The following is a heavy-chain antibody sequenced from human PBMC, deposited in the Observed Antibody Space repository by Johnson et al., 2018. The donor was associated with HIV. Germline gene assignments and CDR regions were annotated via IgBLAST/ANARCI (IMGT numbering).Heavy chain of an antibody. J-gene: IGHJ3*02. V-gene: IGHV3-30*04. D-gene: IGHD4-23*01. Sequence: QVQLVESGGGVVQPRRSLRLSCAASGFTFSSYAMHWVRQAPGKGLEWVAVISYDGSNKYYADSVKGRFTISRDNSKNTLYLQMNSLRAEDTAVYYCARESRTTVVIRGGAFDIWGQGTMVTVSS. CDR2: ISYDGSNK. CDR3: ARESRTTVVIRGGAFDI. CDR1: GFTFSSYA.